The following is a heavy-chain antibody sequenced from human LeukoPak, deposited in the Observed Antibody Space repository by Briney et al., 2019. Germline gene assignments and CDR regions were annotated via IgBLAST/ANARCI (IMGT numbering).Heavy chain of an antibody. CDR1: GGSISSYY. Sequence: SETLSLTCTVSGGSISSYYRSWIRQPPGKGLEWIGYIYYSGSTNYNPSLKSRVTISVDTSKNQFSLTLSSVTAADTAVYYCARGYSSSWYGGPFYCYYYGMAVWGQGTAVTVSS. D-gene: IGHD6-13*01. CDR3: ARGYSSSWYGGPFYCYYYGMAV. J-gene: IGHJ6*02. V-gene: IGHV4-59*01. CDR2: IYYSGST.